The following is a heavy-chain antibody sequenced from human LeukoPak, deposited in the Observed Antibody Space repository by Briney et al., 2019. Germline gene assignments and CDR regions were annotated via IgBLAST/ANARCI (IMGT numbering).Heavy chain of an antibody. CDR1: GFAFSSFA. V-gene: IGHV3-23*01. D-gene: IGHD3-22*01. J-gene: IGHJ4*02. CDR2: ISGDGDTT. CDR3: AKDRATMIVMIRTAPRGELDY. Sequence: PGGSLRLSCSASGFAFSSFAMNWVRQAPGKGLEWVSIISGDGDTTYYTDSVKGRFTISRDNSKNTLYLQMNSLRAEDTAVYYCAKDRATMIVMIRTAPRGELDYWGQGSLVTVSS.